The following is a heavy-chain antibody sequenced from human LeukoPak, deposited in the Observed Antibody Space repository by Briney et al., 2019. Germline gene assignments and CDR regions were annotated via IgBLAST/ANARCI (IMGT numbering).Heavy chain of an antibody. CDR3: ARGLRDEERHYGYYYMDV. J-gene: IGHJ6*03. D-gene: IGHD3-22*01. CDR1: GDSVRGYY. V-gene: IGHV4-4*09. Sequence: SETLSLTCTVSGDSVRGYYGSWIRQPPGKGVEWIGYFYTSANTNYNPSLKSRVTMSVDTSKNQFSLKLSSVTAADTAVYYCARGLRDEERHYGYYYMDVWGKGTTVTVSS. CDR2: FYTSANT.